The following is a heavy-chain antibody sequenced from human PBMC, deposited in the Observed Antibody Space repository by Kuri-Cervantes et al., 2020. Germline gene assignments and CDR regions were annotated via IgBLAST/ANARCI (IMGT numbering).Heavy chain of an antibody. CDR1: GFTFTSSA. CDR3: AREVGVTIFGVVIPAYYYYGMDV. V-gene: IGHV1-58*01. Sequence: SVKVSCKASGFTFTSSAVQWVRQARGQRLEWIGWIVVGSGNTNYAQKFQERVTITRDMSTSTACMELSSLRAEDTAVYYCAREVGVTIFGVVIPAYYYYGMDVWGQGTTVTVSS. CDR2: IVVGSGNT. J-gene: IGHJ6*02. D-gene: IGHD3-3*01.